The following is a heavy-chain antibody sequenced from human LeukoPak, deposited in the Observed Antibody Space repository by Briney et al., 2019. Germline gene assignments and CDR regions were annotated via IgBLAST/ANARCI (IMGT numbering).Heavy chain of an antibody. D-gene: IGHD3-10*01. J-gene: IGHJ5*02. Sequence: GGSLRLSCAASGFTFSTYSMNWVRQAPGKGLEWVSVIYSGGSTYYADSVKGRFTISRDNARNTLYLQMNSLRAEDTAVYYCARDLVYGSGSLNAWGQGTLVTVSS. CDR2: IYSGGST. CDR1: GFTFSTYS. CDR3: ARDLVYGSGSLNA. V-gene: IGHV3-66*01.